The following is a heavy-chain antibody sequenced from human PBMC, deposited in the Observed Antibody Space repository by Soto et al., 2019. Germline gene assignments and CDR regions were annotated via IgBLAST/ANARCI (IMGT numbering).Heavy chain of an antibody. Sequence: EVQLVESGGGLVQPGGSLRLSCAVSGFTFSSFWMHWVRQAPGEGLVWVSRLNTDGSSTSYADSVKRRFTISRDNAKNTLYLQMNSLRVEDTAMYYCAKRGVDTFGLSYWGQGTLVTVSS. CDR1: GFTFSSFW. CDR3: AKRGVDTFGLSY. D-gene: IGHD3-10*01. V-gene: IGHV3-74*01. CDR2: LNTDGSST. J-gene: IGHJ4*02.